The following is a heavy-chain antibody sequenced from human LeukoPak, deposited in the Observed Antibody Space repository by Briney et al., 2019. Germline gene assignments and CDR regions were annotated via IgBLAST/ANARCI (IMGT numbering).Heavy chain of an antibody. CDR2: IYTSGST. D-gene: IGHD3-10*01. Sequence: SETLSLTCTVSGGSISSGGYYWSWIRQPAGKGLEWIGRIYTSGSTNYNPSLKSRVTMSVDTSKNQFSLKLSSVTAADTAVYYCARDYGSGSNDAFDIWGQGTMATVSS. V-gene: IGHV4-61*02. CDR3: ARDYGSGSNDAFDI. J-gene: IGHJ3*02. CDR1: GGSISSGGYY.